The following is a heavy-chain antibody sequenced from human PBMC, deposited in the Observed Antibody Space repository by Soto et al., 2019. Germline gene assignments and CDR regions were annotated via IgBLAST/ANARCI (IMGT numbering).Heavy chain of an antibody. CDR2: IKPTDSDT. V-gene: IGHV5-10-1*01. CDR1: CHRFTTYW. J-gene: IGHJ6*02. Sequence: GESLKISCKTSCHRFTTYWISWVRQMPGKGLEYMGKIKPTDSDTNYSPSFEGHVTFSVDRSTSTAYVRWNSLKASDTAMYYCVSPTRTSTSFYYAMDVWGQGTTVTVYS. CDR3: VSPTRTSTSFYYAMDV.